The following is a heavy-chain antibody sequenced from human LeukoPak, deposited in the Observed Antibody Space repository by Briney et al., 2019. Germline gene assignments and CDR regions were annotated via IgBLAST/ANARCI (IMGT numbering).Heavy chain of an antibody. D-gene: IGHD3-10*01. CDR2: INHSGST. CDR1: GGSFSGYY. V-gene: IGHV4-34*01. CDR3: ASRAMVRGVPYYHGMDV. Sequence: SETLSLTCAVYGGSFSGYYWSWIRQPPGKGLEWIGEINHSGSTNYNPSLKSRVTISVDTSKNQFSLKLSSVTAADTAVYYCASRAMVRGVPYYHGMDVWGQGTTVTVSS. J-gene: IGHJ6*02.